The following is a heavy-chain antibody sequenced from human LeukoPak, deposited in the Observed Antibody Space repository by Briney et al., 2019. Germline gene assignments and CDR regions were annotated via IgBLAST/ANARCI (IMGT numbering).Heavy chain of an antibody. D-gene: IGHD6-19*01. CDR2: IYSGGST. CDR1: GFTVSSNY. CDR3: AKGVTSSGWHDDAFDI. Sequence: GGSLRLSCAASGFTVSSNYMSWVRQAPGKGLEWVSVIYSGGSTYYADSVKGRFTISRDNSKNTLYLQMNSLRAEDTAVYYCAKGVTSSGWHDDAFDIWGQGTMVTVSS. J-gene: IGHJ3*02. V-gene: IGHV3-53*01.